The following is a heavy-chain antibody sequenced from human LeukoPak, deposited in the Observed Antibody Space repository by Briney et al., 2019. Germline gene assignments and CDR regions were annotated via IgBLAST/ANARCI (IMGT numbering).Heavy chain of an antibody. J-gene: IGHJ6*02. CDR3: ARDRVEVTTSMLGGVKRTVTDYYGMDV. Sequence: GGSLRLSCGASGFTVSNNHMSWVRQAPGKGLEWVSITYSDGTTYYADSVKGRFTISRDNSRNTLYVQMNTLRAEDTAVYFCARDRVEVTTSMLGGVKRTVTDYYGMDVWGQGTTVTVSS. CDR2: TYSDGTT. V-gene: IGHV3-53*01. CDR1: GFTVSNNH. D-gene: IGHD3-16*01.